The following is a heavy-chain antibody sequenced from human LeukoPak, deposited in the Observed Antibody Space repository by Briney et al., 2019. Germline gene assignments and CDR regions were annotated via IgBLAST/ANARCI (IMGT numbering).Heavy chain of an antibody. CDR2: IIPIFGTP. J-gene: IGHJ4*02. Sequence: ASVKVSRKSSGGTFGHYAISWVRQAPGQGLAWMGGIIPIFGTPNYAQKFQGRVTITADESTSTAYMKLSSLRSEETAVFYGARDPECTSGVCCASSYYFDYWGQGTLVTVSS. CDR1: GGTFGHYA. V-gene: IGHV1-69*01. D-gene: IGHD2-8*01. CDR3: ARDPECTSGVCCASSYYFDY.